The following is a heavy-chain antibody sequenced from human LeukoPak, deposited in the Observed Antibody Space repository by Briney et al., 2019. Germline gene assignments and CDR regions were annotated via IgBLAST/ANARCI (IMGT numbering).Heavy chain of an antibody. CDR2: ISGSGGST. J-gene: IGHJ4*02. CDR3: ALDREYQLPRDDY. CDR1: GFTFSSYA. D-gene: IGHD2-2*01. V-gene: IGHV3-23*01. Sequence: PGGSLRLSCAASGFTFSSYAMSWVRQAPGKGLEWVSAISGSGGSTYYADSVKGRFTISRDNSKDTLYLQMNSLRAEDTAVYYCALDREYQLPRDDYWGQGTLVTVSS.